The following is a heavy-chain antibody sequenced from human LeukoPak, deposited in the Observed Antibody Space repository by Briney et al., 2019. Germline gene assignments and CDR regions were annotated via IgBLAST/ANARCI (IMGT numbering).Heavy chain of an antibody. V-gene: IGHV3-30*04. CDR3: ARDSAEVYSGWPDY. J-gene: IGHJ4*02. CDR1: GFTFSSYA. Sequence: GGSLRLSCAASGFTFSSYAMHWVRQAPGKGLEWVAVISYDGSNKYYADSVKGRFTISRDNSKNTLYLQMNSLRAEDTAVYYCARDSAEVYSGWPDYWGQGTLVTVSS. D-gene: IGHD6-19*01. CDR2: ISYDGSNK.